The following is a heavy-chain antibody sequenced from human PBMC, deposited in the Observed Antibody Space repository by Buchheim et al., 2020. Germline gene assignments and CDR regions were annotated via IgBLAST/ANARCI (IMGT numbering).Heavy chain of an antibody. CDR2: ISESGGNT. CDR3: AKDRDYSRPPYGFDY. V-gene: IGHV3-23*01. Sequence: EVQLLESGGGSLQPGGSLRLSCAASGFTFSRYGMSWVRQAPGKGLEWVSRISESGGNTYYADSVKGRFTISRDNSKNKLVLQMNSLRVEDTAVYYCAKDRDYSRPPYGFDYWGQGTL. J-gene: IGHJ4*02. CDR1: GFTFSRYG. D-gene: IGHD6-13*01.